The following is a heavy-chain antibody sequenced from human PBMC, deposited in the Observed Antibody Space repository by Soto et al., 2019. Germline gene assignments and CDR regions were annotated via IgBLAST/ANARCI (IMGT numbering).Heavy chain of an antibody. Sequence: PGGSLRLSCAASGFSFSSFSMNWVRQTPGKGLEWVSSISSSSSYIYYADSVRGRFTISRDNAKNSVFLQMNSLRAEDTAVYYCARVTRGYCTSTSCYGSWGQGTLVTVSS. CDR2: ISSSSSYI. V-gene: IGHV3-21*01. CDR3: ARVTRGYCTSTSCYGS. J-gene: IGHJ5*02. CDR1: GFSFSSFS. D-gene: IGHD2-2*01.